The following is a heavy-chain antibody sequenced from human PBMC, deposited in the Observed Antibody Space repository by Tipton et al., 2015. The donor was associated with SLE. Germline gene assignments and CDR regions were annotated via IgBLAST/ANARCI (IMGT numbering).Heavy chain of an antibody. J-gene: IGHJ4*02. D-gene: IGHD3-9*01. Sequence: SLRLSCAASGFTFNTYAMTWVRQAPGKGLEWVSTISGSGDKTYYVDSVKGRFTISRDNSKSTLYLQMNSLRADDTAVYYCARAPWLVTSIDSWGQGTLVTVSS. CDR3: ARAPWLVTSIDS. V-gene: IGHV3-23*01. CDR1: GFTFNTYA. CDR2: ISGSGDKT.